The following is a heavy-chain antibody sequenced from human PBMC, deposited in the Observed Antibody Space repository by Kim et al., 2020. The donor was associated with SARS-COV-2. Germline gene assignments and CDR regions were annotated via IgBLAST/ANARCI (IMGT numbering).Heavy chain of an antibody. D-gene: IGHD4-17*01. V-gene: IGHV3-74*01. CDR3: ARDDYGGNSLWGAGYYYYYYGMDV. J-gene: IGHJ6*02. CDR1: GFTFRSYW. CDR2: INSDGSST. Sequence: GGSLRLSCAASGFTFRSYWMHWVRQAPGKGLVWVSRINSDGSSTSYADSVKGRFTIPRDNAKNTLYLQMNSLRAEDTAVYYCARDDYGGNSLWGAGYYYYYYGMDVWGQGTTVTVSS.